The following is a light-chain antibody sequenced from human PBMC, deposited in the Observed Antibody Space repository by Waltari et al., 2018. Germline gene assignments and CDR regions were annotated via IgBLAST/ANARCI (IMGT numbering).Light chain of an antibody. CDR3: QQRSNWPLT. CDR2: DAS. CDR1: QSVSSY. Sequence: EMVLTQSPATVSLSPGERATLSCRTSQSVSSYLAWYQQKPGQAPRLLIYDASHRATGIPARFSGSGSGTDFTLTISSLEPEEFAVYYCQQRSNWPLTFGGGTKVEIK. J-gene: IGKJ4*01. V-gene: IGKV3-11*01.